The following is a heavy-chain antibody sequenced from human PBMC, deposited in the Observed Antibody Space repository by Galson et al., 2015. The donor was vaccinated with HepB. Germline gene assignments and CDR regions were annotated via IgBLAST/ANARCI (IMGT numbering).Heavy chain of an antibody. D-gene: IGHD5-18*01. CDR3: ARDQGVDRAMVNDY. J-gene: IGHJ4*02. V-gene: IGHV1-18*04. CDR2: ISAYDGKT. CDR1: AYTSSSYG. Sequence: SVKVSCKASAYTSSSYGISWVRQAPGQGLEWMGWISAYDGKTNYAQNLQGRVTMTTDTSTSTAYMELRSLRSDDTAVYYCARDQGVDRAMVNDYWGQGTLVTVSS.